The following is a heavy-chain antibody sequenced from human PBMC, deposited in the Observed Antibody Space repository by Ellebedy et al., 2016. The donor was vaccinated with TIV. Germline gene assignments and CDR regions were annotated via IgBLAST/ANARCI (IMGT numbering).Heavy chain of an antibody. CDR3: VKVAAYCLEY. J-gene: IGHJ4*02. CDR2: IFHTGVT. D-gene: IGHD2-8*02. Sequence: SETLSLTXVVSDDSISTTNSWWSWVRQPPGKGLVWIGEIFHTGVTNYHPSPWSRVTMSVDKSRSQLSLQLTSVTAADTAVYYCVKVAAYCLEYWGQGTLVTVSS. V-gene: IGHV4-4*02. CDR1: DDSISTTNSW.